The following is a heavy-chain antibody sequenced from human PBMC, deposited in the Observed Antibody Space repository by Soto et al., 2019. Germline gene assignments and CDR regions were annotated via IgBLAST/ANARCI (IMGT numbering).Heavy chain of an antibody. V-gene: IGHV4-59*01. CDR2: IHYSGST. J-gene: IGHJ5*02. CDR3: SREGAFGDTP. D-gene: IGHD4-17*01. CDR1: GGSITDYY. Sequence: SETLSVTCTVSGGSITDYYWSWIRQSPRKGLEWIGNIHYSGSTNYNPSLKSRVTISVDTSKTQFSLKLTSATAADTAVYYCSREGAFGDTPWGQGTLVTVSS.